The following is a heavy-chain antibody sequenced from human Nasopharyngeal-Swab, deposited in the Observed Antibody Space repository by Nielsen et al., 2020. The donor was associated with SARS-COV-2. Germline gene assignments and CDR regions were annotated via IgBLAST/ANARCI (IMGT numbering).Heavy chain of an antibody. J-gene: IGHJ4*02. CDR2: IKQDGSEK. Sequence: GESLKISCAASGSNISSYWMSWVRQAPGKGLEWVANIKQDGSEKYYVDSVKGQFTISRDNAKNSLYLQMNSLRAEDTAVYYCAGVFGWELLRDGFDYWGQGTLVTVSS. D-gene: IGHD1-26*01. V-gene: IGHV3-7*01. CDR3: AGVFGWELLRDGFDY. CDR1: GSNISSYW.